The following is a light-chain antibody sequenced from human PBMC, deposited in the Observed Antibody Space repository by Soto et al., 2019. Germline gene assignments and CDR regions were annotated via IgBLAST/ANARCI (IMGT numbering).Light chain of an antibody. CDR3: QQYNTYWT. CDR2: DVS. Sequence: DIQMTQSPSVLSASVGDRFTITCRASQSVNSWLAWYQHKPGKAPELLIYDVSVLDNGVASRFSGSGSGTEFTLTISSLHADDFATYYCQQYNTYWTFGQGTKVDIK. V-gene: IGKV1-5*01. J-gene: IGKJ1*01. CDR1: QSVNSW.